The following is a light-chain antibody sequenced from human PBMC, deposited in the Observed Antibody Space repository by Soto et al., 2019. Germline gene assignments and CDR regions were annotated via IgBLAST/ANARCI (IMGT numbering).Light chain of an antibody. Sequence: DLQMPQSQSSLSASVGDRVTITRQASESISSYVNWYQQRPGKAPKVRIYGASSLQSGVPSRFSGCVDGTDFTLTVSNLQPEDFATYDCQQSYSIPWTFGQVTKVDI. CDR3: QQSYSIPWT. J-gene: IGKJ1*01. V-gene: IGKV1-39*01. CDR2: GAS. CDR1: ESISSY.